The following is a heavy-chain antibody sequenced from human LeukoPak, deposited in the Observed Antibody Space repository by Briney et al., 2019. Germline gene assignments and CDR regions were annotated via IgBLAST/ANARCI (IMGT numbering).Heavy chain of an antibody. CDR1: GGSISSYY. CDR3: ARFKGDYFDY. CDR2: IYYSGST. V-gene: IGHV4-59*01. J-gene: IGHJ4*02. Sequence: SETLSLTCTVSGGSISSYYWSWIRQPPGKGLEWMGYIYYSGSTNYNPSLKSRVTISVDTSKNQFSLKLSSVTAADTAVYYCARFKGDYFDYWGQGTLVTVSS.